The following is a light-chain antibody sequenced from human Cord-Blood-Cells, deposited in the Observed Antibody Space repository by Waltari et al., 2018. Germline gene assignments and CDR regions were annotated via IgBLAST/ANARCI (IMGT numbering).Light chain of an antibody. J-gene: IGKJ2*01. CDR1: QSISSW. Sequence: DIQMTQSPSTLSASVGDRVNITCRASQSISSWLAWYHQKPGKAPKLLIYKASSLESGVPSRFSGSGSGTEFTLTISSLQPDDFSTYYCQQYNSYSYTFGQGTKLEIK. V-gene: IGKV1-5*03. CDR2: KAS. CDR3: QQYNSYSYT.